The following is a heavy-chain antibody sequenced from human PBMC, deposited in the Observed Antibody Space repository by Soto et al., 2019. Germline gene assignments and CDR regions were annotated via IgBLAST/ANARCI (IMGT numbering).Heavy chain of an antibody. D-gene: IGHD3-16*01. V-gene: IGHV3-49*04. Sequence: GGSLRLSCTASGFTFGDYAMSWVRQAPGKGLEWVGFIRSKAYGGTTEYAASVKGRFTISRDDSKSIAYLQMNSLKTEDTAVYYCRGYDYVWGSPTPDYCGQGTLVTVSS. CDR1: GFTFGDYA. CDR3: RGYDYVWGSPTPDY. J-gene: IGHJ4*02. CDR2: IRSKAYGGTT.